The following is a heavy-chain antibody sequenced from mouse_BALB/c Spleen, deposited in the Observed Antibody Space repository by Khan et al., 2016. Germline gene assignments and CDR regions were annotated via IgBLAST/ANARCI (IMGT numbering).Heavy chain of an antibody. CDR2: ISSCGTT. CDR1: GDSITSGY. J-gene: IGHJ3*01. Sequence: EVQLQESGPSLVKPSQTLSLTCSVTGDSITSGYWNWIRKFSGNKLEYMGYISSCGTTYYNPSLKRRISITRDTSKNRYYLQLNSVTTEAAATYYGARSNMRDAWFAYWGQGTLVTVSA. D-gene: IGHD2-3*01. V-gene: IGHV3-8*02. CDR3: ARSNMRDAWFAY.